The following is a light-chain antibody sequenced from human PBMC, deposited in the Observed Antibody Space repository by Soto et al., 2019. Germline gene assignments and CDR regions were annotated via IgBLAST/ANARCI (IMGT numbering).Light chain of an antibody. CDR1: NSNLGAGYD. V-gene: IGLV1-40*01. Sequence: QSVLTQPPSVSGAPGQRVTISCTGNNSNLGAGYDVHWYQQLPGAAPKLVIFGNRNRPSGVPERFSGSKSGTSASLAITGLQAEDEADYFCSSYARTVLFGGGTKLTVL. CDR3: SSYARTVL. CDR2: GNR. J-gene: IGLJ3*02.